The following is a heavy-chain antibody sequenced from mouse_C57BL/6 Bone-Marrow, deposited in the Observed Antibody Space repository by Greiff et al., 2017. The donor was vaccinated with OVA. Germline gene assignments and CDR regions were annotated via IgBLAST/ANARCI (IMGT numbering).Heavy chain of an antibody. J-gene: IGHJ4*01. CDR3: ARDPGYYAMDY. CDR2: ISAGGSYT. Sequence: EVQLVESGGGLVKPGGSLKLSCAASGFTFSSYALSWVRQTPEKRLEWVANISAGGSYTYYTDNVKGRFTLSRANAKNNLYLQMSHLKSEDTSMYYCARDPGYYAMDYWGQGTSVTVSS. V-gene: IGHV5-4*01. CDR1: GFTFSSYA.